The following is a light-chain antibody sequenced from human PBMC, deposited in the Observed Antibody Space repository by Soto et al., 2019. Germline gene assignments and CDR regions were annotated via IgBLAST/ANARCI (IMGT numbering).Light chain of an antibody. CDR1: QDISNY. J-gene: IGKJ4*01. CDR2: DAS. Sequence: DIQMTQSPSSLSASVGDRVTITCQAGQDISNYLNWYQQKPGKAPKLLIYDASNLETGVPSRFSGSGSGTDFTFTISSLQPEDIATYYCQQYDNLPRLTFGGGTKVDIK. CDR3: QQYDNLPRLT. V-gene: IGKV1-33*01.